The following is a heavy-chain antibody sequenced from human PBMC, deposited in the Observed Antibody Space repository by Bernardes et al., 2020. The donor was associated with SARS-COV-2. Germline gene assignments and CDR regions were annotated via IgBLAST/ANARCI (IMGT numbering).Heavy chain of an antibody. Sequence: ASVKVSCKVSGYTLTELSMHWVRQAPGKGLEWMGGFDPEDGETIYAQKFQGRVTMTEDTSTDTAYIELSSLRSEDTAVYYCATHRFLEWFKDYYYGMDVWGQGTTVTVSS. J-gene: IGHJ6*02. D-gene: IGHD3-3*01. V-gene: IGHV1-24*01. CDR3: ATHRFLEWFKDYYYGMDV. CDR1: GYTLTELS. CDR2: FDPEDGET.